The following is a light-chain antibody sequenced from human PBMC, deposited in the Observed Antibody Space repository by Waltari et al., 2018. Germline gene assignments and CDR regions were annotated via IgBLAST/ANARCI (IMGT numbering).Light chain of an antibody. CDR3: CSYAGNSIYV. V-gene: IGLV2-23*02. CDR1: SSDIGSYDL. Sequence: QSALTQPASVSGSPGQSITIPCTGTSSDIGSYDLVSWYQHHPGKAPKLMVFEVSQRPSGGSNRFSGYKSGNTASLTISGLQAEDEADYHCCSYAGNSIYVFGTGTKVTVL. J-gene: IGLJ1*01. CDR2: EVS.